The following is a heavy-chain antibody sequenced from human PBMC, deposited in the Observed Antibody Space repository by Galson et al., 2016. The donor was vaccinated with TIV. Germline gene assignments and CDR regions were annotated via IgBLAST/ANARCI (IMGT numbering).Heavy chain of an antibody. CDR3: ARSGDYSYYYYYMDV. J-gene: IGHJ6*03. D-gene: IGHD4-17*01. CDR2: INTKNGHP. Sequence: SVKVSCKASGYDFSSSAMNWVRQAPGQGLEWMGWINTKNGHPTYAQGFTGRFVFSLDTSVSTAYLQISSLKADDTAVYYCARSGDYSYYYYYMDVWAKGTTVTVSS. CDR1: GYDFSSSA. V-gene: IGHV7-4-1*02.